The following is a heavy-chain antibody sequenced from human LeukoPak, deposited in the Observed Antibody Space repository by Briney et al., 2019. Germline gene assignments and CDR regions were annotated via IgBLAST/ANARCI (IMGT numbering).Heavy chain of an antibody. CDR3: ASYRVDYYDSSGGYYFDY. Sequence: SETLSLTCTVSGGSISSYYWSWIRQPAGKGLEWIGRIYTSGSTNYNPSFKSRVTMSVDTSKNQFSLKLSSVTAADTAVYYCASYRVDYYDSSGGYYFDYWGQGTLVTVSS. CDR2: IYTSGST. D-gene: IGHD3-22*01. CDR1: GGSISSYY. J-gene: IGHJ4*02. V-gene: IGHV4-4*07.